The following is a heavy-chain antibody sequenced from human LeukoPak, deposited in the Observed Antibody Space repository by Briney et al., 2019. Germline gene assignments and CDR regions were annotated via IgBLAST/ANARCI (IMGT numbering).Heavy chain of an antibody. CDR2: INHSGST. CDR3: ARLQSFWFSSSWYLGWFDP. CDR1: GGSFSGYY. D-gene: IGHD6-13*01. V-gene: IGHV4-34*01. Sequence: PSETLSLTCAAYGGSFSGYYWSWIRQPPGKGLEWIGEINHSGSTNYNPSLKSRVTISVDTSKNQFSLKLSSVTAADTAVYYCARLQSFWFSSSWYLGWFDPWGQGTLVTVSS. J-gene: IGHJ5*02.